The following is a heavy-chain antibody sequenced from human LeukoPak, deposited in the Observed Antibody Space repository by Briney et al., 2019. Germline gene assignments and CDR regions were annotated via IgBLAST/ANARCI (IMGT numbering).Heavy chain of an antibody. J-gene: IGHJ4*02. CDR1: GGSISSGDYY. Sequence: PSQTLSLTCTVSGGSISSGDYYWSWIRQPPGTGLEWIGYIYYSGSTYYNPSLKSRVVISIDRSKNQFSLNLSSVTAADTAVYYCARGPPTPYCNSTSCYSDYWGQGTLVTVSS. D-gene: IGHD2-2*02. CDR2: IYYSGST. V-gene: IGHV4-30-4*01. CDR3: ARGPPTPYCNSTSCYSDY.